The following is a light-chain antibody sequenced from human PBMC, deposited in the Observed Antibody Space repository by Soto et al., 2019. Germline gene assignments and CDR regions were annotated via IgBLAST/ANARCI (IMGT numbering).Light chain of an antibody. J-gene: IGKJ1*01. CDR3: QQYVASTRT. CDR2: GTS. CDR1: QTVNTNY. V-gene: IGKV3-20*01. Sequence: EIVLTQSPGTLSLSPGEEATLSCRASQTVNTNYLAWYQQKAGQAPRLLIYGTSSRATGIPDRFSGSGSGTDFPLTIRRLEPEDFAVYYCQQYVASTRTFGQGNKVEIK.